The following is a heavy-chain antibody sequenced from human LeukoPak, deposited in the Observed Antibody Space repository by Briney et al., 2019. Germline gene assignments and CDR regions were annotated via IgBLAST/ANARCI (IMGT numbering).Heavy chain of an antibody. CDR3: ARGGVYSSSSADY. CDR2: INPNSGGV. V-gene: IGHV1-2*02. CDR1: GYTLNRFF. Sequence: GASVNVSCKASGYTLNRFFIHWVRRAPGQGLEWMGWINPNSGGVNYAQTFQGRIALTRDTSATTVYMELTSLTSDDTAVYYCARGGVYSSSSADYWGLGTLVTVSS. D-gene: IGHD6-6*01. J-gene: IGHJ4*02.